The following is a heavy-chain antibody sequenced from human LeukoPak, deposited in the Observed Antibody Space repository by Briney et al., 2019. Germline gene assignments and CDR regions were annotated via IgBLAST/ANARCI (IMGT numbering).Heavy chain of an antibody. D-gene: IGHD3-22*01. J-gene: IGHJ4*02. CDR2: ISWNSGSI. CDR3: ARGPPYYYDSSHVDY. CDR1: GFTFDDYA. V-gene: IGHV3-9*01. Sequence: PGGSLRLSCAASGFTFDDYAMHWVRQAPGKGLEWVSGISWNSGSIGYADSVKGRFTISRDNAKNTLYLQMNSLRAEDTAVYYCARGPPYYYDSSHVDYWGQGTLVTVSS.